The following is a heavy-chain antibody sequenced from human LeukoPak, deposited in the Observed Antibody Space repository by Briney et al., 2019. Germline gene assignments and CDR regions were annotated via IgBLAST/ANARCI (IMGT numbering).Heavy chain of an antibody. CDR2: IIPILGIA. V-gene: IGHV1-69*04. CDR3: ARDGMVEWELHETWVGMDV. J-gene: IGHJ6*02. Sequence: ASVKVSCKASGGTFSSYAISWVRQAPGQGLEWMGRIIPILGIANYAQKFQGRVTITADKPTSTAYMELSSLRSEDTAVYYCARDGMVEWELHETWVGMDVWGQGTTVTVSS. CDR1: GGTFSSYA. D-gene: IGHD1-26*01.